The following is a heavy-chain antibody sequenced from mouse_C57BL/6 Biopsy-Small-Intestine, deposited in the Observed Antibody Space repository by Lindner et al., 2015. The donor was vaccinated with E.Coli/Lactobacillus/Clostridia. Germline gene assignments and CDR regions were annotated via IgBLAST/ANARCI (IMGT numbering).Heavy chain of an antibody. J-gene: IGHJ2*01. Sequence: VQLQESGPELVKPGASVKISCKASGYAFSSSWMNWVEQRPGKGLEWIGRIYPGDGDTNYNGKFKGKATLTADKSSSTAYMQLSSLTSEDSAVYFCARRDYYGSSLDYWGQGTTLTVSS. CDR3: ARRDYYGSSLDY. V-gene: IGHV1-82*01. CDR2: IYPGDGDT. D-gene: IGHD1-1*01. CDR1: GYAFSSSW.